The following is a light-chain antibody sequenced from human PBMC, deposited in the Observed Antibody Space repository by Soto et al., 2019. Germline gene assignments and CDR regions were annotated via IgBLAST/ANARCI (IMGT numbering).Light chain of an antibody. CDR1: SSDIGSYDL. V-gene: IGLV2-23*01. Sequence: QSALNQPASVSGSPGQSITIFCTGTSSDIGSYDLVSWYQQHPGKAPRLMIYEDSKRPSGVSSRFSGSKSGNTASLTISGLQAEDEADYYCCSYAGDSTVFGGGTKLTVL. J-gene: IGLJ2*01. CDR3: CSYAGDSTV. CDR2: EDS.